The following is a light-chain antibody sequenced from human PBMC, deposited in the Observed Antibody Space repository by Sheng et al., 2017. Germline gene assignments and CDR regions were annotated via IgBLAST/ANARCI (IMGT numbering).Light chain of an antibody. Sequence: EIVLTQSPGTLSLSPGERATLSCRASQSVSSGSLAWYQQKPGQAPRLLIYGASSRAPDIPDRFSGSGSGTDFTLTISRLEPEDFAVYYCQKRSNWPPSYTFGQGTKLEIK. V-gene: IGKV3D-20*02. CDR1: QSVSSGS. J-gene: IGKJ2*01. CDR2: GAS. CDR3: QKRSNWPPSYT.